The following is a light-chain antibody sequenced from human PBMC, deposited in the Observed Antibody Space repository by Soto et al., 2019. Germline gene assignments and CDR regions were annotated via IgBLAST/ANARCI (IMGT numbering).Light chain of an antibody. CDR3: SSYKTSSTVVV. CDR1: SSDIGGYNY. V-gene: IGLV2-14*01. CDR2: GVS. J-gene: IGLJ2*01. Sequence: QSVLTQPASVSGSPGQSITISCTGTSSDIGGYNYVSWYQQYPGKAPKLMMFGVSDRPSGVSNRFSGSKSGTTASLTISGLQAEDEADYYCSSYKTSSTVVVFGGGTKLTVL.